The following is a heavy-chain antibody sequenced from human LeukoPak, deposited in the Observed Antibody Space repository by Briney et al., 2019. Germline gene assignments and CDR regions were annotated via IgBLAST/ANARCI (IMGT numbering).Heavy chain of an antibody. CDR2: IYYSGST. CDR1: GASTSSSTYY. Sequence: SETLSLTCTVSGASTSSSTYYWGWIRQPPGKGLEWIGSIYYSGSTYYNPSLKSRVTISVDTSKNQFSLKLSSVTAADTAVYYCARLMTTVVSNWFDPWGQGTLVTVSS. J-gene: IGHJ5*02. CDR3: ARLMTTVVSNWFDP. D-gene: IGHD4-11*01. V-gene: IGHV4-39*07.